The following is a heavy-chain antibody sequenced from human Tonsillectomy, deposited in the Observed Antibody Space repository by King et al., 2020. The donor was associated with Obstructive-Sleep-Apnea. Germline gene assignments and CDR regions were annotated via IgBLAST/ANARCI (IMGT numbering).Heavy chain of an antibody. CDR2: ISGSGGST. J-gene: IGHJ2*01. Sequence: VQLVESGGGLVQPGGSLRLSCAASGFTFSSYAMSWVRQAPGKGLEWVSAISGSGGSTYYADSVKGRFTISRDNSKNTLYLQMNSLRAEDTAVYYCAKVSDSSSWYGWYFDLWGRGTLVTVSS. CDR3: AKVSDSSSWYGWYFDL. V-gene: IGHV3-23*04. CDR1: GFTFSSYA. D-gene: IGHD6-13*01.